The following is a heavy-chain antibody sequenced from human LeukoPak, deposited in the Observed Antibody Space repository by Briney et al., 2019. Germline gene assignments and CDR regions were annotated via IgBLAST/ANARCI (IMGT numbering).Heavy chain of an antibody. CDR3: VRGYSFGPYGMDV. CDR2: ISDSGGST. D-gene: IGHD2-15*01. V-gene: IGHV3-64D*09. J-gene: IGHJ6*02. CDR1: GFPFSSYA. Sequence: GGSLRLSCSASGFPFSSYAMHWVRQAPGKGLEYLSAISDSGGSTYYADSVKGRFTISRDNSKNTLYLQMSSLRAEDTAVYFCVRGYSFGPYGMDVWGQGTTVTVSS.